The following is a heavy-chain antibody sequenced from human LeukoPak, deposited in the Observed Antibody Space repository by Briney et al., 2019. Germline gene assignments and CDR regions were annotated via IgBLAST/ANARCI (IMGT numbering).Heavy chain of an antibody. D-gene: IGHD3-10*01. Sequence: GGSLRLSCAASGFTFSSYAMSWVRQAPGKGLEWVAVISYDGSNKYYADSVKGRFTISRDNSKNTLYLQMNSLRAEDTAVYYCARGPLWFGERLVDYWGQGTLVTVSS. CDR3: ARGPLWFGERLVDY. V-gene: IGHV3-30*04. J-gene: IGHJ4*02. CDR1: GFTFSSYA. CDR2: ISYDGSNK.